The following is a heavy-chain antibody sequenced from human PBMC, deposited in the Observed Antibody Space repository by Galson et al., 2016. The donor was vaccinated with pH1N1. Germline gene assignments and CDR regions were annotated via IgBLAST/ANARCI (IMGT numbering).Heavy chain of an antibody. Sequence: PALVKPTQTLTLTCTFSGFSLSTSGMCVSWIRQPPGKALEWLALIAWDDNKYYSTSLKTRLTISKDTSKNQVVLTMTNLDPVDTATYYCARNLYGDYSHYFDYWGQGTLVTVSS. CDR3: ARNLYGDYSHYFDY. D-gene: IGHD4-17*01. CDR2: IAWDDNK. CDR1: GFSLSTSGMC. V-gene: IGHV2-70*01. J-gene: IGHJ4*02.